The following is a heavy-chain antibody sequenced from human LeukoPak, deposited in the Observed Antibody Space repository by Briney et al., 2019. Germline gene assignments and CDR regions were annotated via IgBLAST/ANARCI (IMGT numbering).Heavy chain of an antibody. CDR1: GYTFTGYY. V-gene: IGHV1-2*02. D-gene: IGHD6-19*01. J-gene: IGHJ5*02. CDR2: INPNSGGT. Sequence: ASVKVSCKASGYTFTGYYMHWVRQAPGQGLEWMGWINPNSGGTNYAQKFQGRVTMTRDTSISTAYMELSRLRSDDTAVYYCAREQWRVRGGGSGWFDPWGQGTLVTVSS. CDR3: AREQWRVRGGGSGWFDP.